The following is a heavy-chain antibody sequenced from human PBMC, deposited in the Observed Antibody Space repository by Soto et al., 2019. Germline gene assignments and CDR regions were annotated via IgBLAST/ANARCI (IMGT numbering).Heavy chain of an antibody. D-gene: IGHD3-22*01. CDR1: SSATSRYA. CDR2: ISTNGGST. V-gene: IGHV3-64D*06. J-gene: IGHJ4*02. CDR3: VKVGYYYNCSGYSPFAY. Sequence: LACLTSSSATSRYARLPVRQATGKGLEYVSSISTNGGSTHYADSVKGRFTISRDNSKNTQYLQMSSLRADDTAVYYFVKVGYYYNCSGYSPFAYWGQGT.